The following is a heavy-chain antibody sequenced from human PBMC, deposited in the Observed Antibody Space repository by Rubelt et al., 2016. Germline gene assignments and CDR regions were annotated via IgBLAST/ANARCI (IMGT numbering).Heavy chain of an antibody. J-gene: IGHJ2*01. CDR3: ARSYYYGSGTYFWFFDL. CDR2: IYYSGTT. D-gene: IGHD3-10*01. Sequence: QLQLQESGPGLVKPSETLSLTCSVSGGSTSSGTYYWGWIRQPPGKGLEWIGSIYYSGTTYYNPSLKSRVTISLDTSKNQLSLSLSVVTAADTAVYYCARSYYYGSGTYFWFFDLWGRGTLVTVSS. V-gene: IGHV4-39*01. CDR1: GGSTSSGTYY.